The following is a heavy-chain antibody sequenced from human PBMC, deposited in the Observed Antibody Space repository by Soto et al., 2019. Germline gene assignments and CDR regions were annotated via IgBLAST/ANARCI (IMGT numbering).Heavy chain of an antibody. CDR3: ATLTGRKAIDF. Sequence: GGSLRLSCPASGFTFSSYGMNWVRQAPRKGLEWVAFISSDGNNKYYGDSVKGRFTISRDNSKNTLYLQMNSLRAEDTAAYSCATLTGRKAIDFWGQGTLVTVSS. CDR1: GFTFSSYG. V-gene: IGHV3-30*03. J-gene: IGHJ4*02. CDR2: ISSDGNNK.